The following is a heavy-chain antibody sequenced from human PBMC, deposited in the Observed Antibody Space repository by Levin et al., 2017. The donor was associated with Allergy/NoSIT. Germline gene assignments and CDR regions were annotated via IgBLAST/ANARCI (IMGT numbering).Heavy chain of an antibody. Sequence: GSLRLSCTVSGGSISSSSYYWGWIRQPPGKGLEWIGSIYYSGSTYYNPSLKSRVTISVDTSKNQFSLKLSSVTAADTAVYYCARHLLLRYFDWLLFEVEGQENWFDPWGQGTLVTVSS. V-gene: IGHV4-39*01. J-gene: IGHJ5*02. CDR1: GGSISSSSYY. D-gene: IGHD3-9*01. CDR3: ARHLLLRYFDWLLFEVEGQENWFDP. CDR2: IYYSGST.